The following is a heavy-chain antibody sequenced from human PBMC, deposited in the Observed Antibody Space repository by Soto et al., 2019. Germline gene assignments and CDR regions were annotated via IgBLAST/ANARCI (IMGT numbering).Heavy chain of an antibody. CDR1: GFTFSSYA. CDR2: ISYDGSNK. Sequence: QVQLVESGGGVVQPGRSLRLSCAASGFTFSSYAMHWVRQAPGKGLEWVAVISYDGSNKYYADSVKGGFTISRDNSKNTLYLQMNSLRAEDTAVYYCARADIVLVPAAIDTHYYYYYGMDVWGQGTTVTVSS. CDR3: ARADIVLVPAAIDTHYYYYYGMDV. D-gene: IGHD2-2*01. J-gene: IGHJ6*02. V-gene: IGHV3-30-3*01.